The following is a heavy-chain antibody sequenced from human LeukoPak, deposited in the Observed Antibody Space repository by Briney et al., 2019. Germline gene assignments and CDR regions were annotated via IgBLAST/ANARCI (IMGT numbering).Heavy chain of an antibody. CDR3: ARGYYPPRWYFDL. D-gene: IGHD3-10*01. Sequence: SETLSLTCALYGGSFSSYSWSWTWIRQTPGKGLEWIGEIIEKGNANYNPSLKSRVTIDLDTSKNQFSLKLTSMTAADTAMYYCARGYYPPRWYFDLWGRGTLVTVSS. CDR1: GGSFSSYS. V-gene: IGHV4-34*01. J-gene: IGHJ2*01. CDR2: IIEKGNA.